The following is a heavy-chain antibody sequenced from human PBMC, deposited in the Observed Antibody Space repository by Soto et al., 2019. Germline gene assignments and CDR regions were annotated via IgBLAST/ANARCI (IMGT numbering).Heavy chain of an antibody. D-gene: IGHD3-22*01. CDR1: GGTFSNYT. V-gene: IGHV1-69*01. Sequence: QVQLVQSGAEVKKPGSSVKVFCKASGGTFSNYTISWVRQAPGQGLEWMGGIIPVFGTTDYEQKFQGRVTITADGSTSTAYMKLSSLRSADTVVYYCARSSPYIVVRKPTGNQDYYGMDVWGQGTTVTVSS. J-gene: IGHJ6*02. CDR3: ARSSPYIVVRKPTGNQDYYGMDV. CDR2: IIPVFGTT.